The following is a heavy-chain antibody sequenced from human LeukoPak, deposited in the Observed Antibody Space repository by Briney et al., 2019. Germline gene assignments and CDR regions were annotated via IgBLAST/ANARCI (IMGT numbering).Heavy chain of an antibody. Sequence: GGSLRLSCAASGFTFSSYSMLWVRQAPGKGLEWVSYISSSSSTIYYADSVKGRFTISRDNSKNTLYLQMNSLRSDDTAVYYCARDTPLKNIVATPPYYYYYMDVWGKGTTVTVSS. CDR2: ISSSSSTI. D-gene: IGHD5-12*01. CDR1: GFTFSSYS. V-gene: IGHV3-48*01. J-gene: IGHJ6*03. CDR3: ARDTPLKNIVATPPYYYYYMDV.